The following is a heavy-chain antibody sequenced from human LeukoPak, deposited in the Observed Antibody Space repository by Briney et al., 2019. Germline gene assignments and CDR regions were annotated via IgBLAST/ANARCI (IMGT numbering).Heavy chain of an antibody. CDR2: ISWNSGSI. CDR1: GFTFDDYA. J-gene: IGHJ4*02. V-gene: IGHV3-9*01. Sequence: PGGSLRLSCAASGFTFDDYAMHWVRQAPGKGLEWVSGISWNSGSIGYADSVKGRFTISRDNAKNSLYLQMNSLRAEDTALYYCAKGQGYCSSTSCYRSRGYDYFDYWGQGTLVTVSS. D-gene: IGHD2-2*02. CDR3: AKGQGYCSSTSCYRSRGYDYFDY.